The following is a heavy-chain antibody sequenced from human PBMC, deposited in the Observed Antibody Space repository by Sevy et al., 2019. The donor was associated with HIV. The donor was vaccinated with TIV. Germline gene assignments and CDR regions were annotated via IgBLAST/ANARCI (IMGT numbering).Heavy chain of an antibody. J-gene: IGHJ6*02. CDR2: IYSSGRT. CDR3: ARGARGGGVDV. D-gene: IGHD3-10*01. V-gene: IGHV4-4*07. Sequence: SETLSLTCTVSGGSISTASWNWIRQPAGKGLGWFGGIYSSGRTNSNPALKSRVTRSVDTSKNQFSLKLRSVTAADTAGDYCARGARGGGVDVWGQRTTVTVSS. CDR1: GGSISTAS.